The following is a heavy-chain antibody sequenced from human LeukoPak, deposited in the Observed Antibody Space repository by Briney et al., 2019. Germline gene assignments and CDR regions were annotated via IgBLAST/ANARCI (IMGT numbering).Heavy chain of an antibody. J-gene: IGHJ4*02. V-gene: IGHV6-1*01. CDR1: GDSVSSNSAA. D-gene: IGHD3-10*01. Sequence: SQTLSLTCAISGDSVSSNSAAWNWIRQSPSRGLEWLGRTYYWSKWHSYYAPSVKSRITINPDTSKNQFSLQLKSVTPEDTAVYYCARMVGLVSDFWGQGTLVTVSS. CDR2: TYYWSKWHS. CDR3: ARMVGLVSDF.